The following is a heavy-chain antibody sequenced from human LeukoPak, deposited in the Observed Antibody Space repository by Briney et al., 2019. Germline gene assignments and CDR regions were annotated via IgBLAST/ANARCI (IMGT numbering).Heavy chain of an antibody. Sequence: SETLSLTCTVSGGSISSYYWSWIRQPPGKGLEWIGYIYYSGSTNYNPSLKSRVTIAVDTSKNQFSLKLSSVTAADTAVYYCASFGRRDGYNPYYFDYWGQGSLVTVSS. D-gene: IGHD5-24*01. J-gene: IGHJ4*02. CDR3: ASFGRRDGYNPYYFDY. V-gene: IGHV4-59*08. CDR2: IYYSGST. CDR1: GGSISSYY.